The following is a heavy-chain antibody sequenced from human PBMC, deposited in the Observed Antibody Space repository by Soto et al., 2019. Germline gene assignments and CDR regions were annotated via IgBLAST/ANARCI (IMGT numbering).Heavy chain of an antibody. D-gene: IGHD3-16*01. Sequence: QVQLVQSGAEVKKPGASVKVSCKASGYTFTRNAIHWVRQAPGQRLEWIGRIKAGNGDTKYSQKFQDRVTITRDTSASAAYMDMGTLGSEDTAVYDGAKSENDYSKFDYWGQGTGVNVSS. J-gene: IGHJ4*02. CDR2: IKAGNGDT. CDR3: AKSENDYSKFDY. V-gene: IGHV1-3*01. CDR1: GYTFTRNA.